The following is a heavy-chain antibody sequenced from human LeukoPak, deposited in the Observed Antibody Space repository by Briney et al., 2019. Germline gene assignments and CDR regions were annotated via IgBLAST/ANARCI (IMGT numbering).Heavy chain of an antibody. CDR2: IYCSGST. V-gene: IGHV4-39*01. J-gene: IGHJ4*02. CDR1: GGSISSSSYY. CDR3: ARSRGRYDSSGDVDY. D-gene: IGHD3-22*01. Sequence: PSETLSLTCTVSGGSISSSSYYWGWIRQPPGKGLEWIGSIYCSGSTYYNPSLKSRVTISVDTSKNQFSLKLSSVTAADTAVYYCARSRGRYDSSGDVDYWGQGTLVTVSS.